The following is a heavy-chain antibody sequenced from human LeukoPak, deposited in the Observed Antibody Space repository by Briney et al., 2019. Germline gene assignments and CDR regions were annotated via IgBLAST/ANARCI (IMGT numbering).Heavy chain of an antibody. CDR3: ARGGAAAGRPYYYYGMDV. CDR1: GDSVSSNSAA. D-gene: IGHD6-13*01. J-gene: IGHJ6*02. Sequence: SQTLSLTCAISGDSVSSNSAAWNWIRQSPSRGLEWLGRTYFRSRWYNDYAVSVKSRTTIIPDTSKNQFSLQLSSVTPEDTAVYYCARGGAAAGRPYYYYGMDVWGQGTTVTVS. CDR2: TYFRSRWYN. V-gene: IGHV6-1*01.